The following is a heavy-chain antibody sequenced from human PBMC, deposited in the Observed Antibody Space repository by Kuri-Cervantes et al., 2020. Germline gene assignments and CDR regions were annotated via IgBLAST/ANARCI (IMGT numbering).Heavy chain of an antibody. D-gene: IGHD6-13*01. Sequence: ASVKVSCKASGYTFTSYYMHWVRQAPGQGLEWMGIINPSGGSTSYAQKFQGRVTMTRDTSTSTVYMELRSLRSDDTAVYYCATVQSIAAVSGWFDPWGQGTLVTVSS. J-gene: IGHJ5*02. CDR3: ATVQSIAAVSGWFDP. CDR1: GYTFTSYY. CDR2: INPSGGST. V-gene: IGHV1-46*01.